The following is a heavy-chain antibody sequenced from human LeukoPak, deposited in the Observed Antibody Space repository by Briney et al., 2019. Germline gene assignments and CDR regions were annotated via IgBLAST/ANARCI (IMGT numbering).Heavy chain of an antibody. CDR3: ARDLMIVVAYDAFDI. CDR1: GGSISSYY. J-gene: IGHJ3*02. CDR2: IYTSGST. D-gene: IGHD3-22*01. V-gene: IGHV4-4*07. Sequence: SETLSLTCTGSGGSISSYYWSWIRQPAAKGLEWIGRIYTSGSTNYNPSLKSRLTMSVDTSKNQFSLKLSSVTAADTAVYYCARDLMIVVAYDAFDIWGQGTMVTVSS.